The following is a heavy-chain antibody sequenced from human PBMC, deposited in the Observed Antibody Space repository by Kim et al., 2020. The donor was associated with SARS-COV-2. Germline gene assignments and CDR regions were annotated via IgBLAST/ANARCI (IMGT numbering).Heavy chain of an antibody. Sequence: NYNPSLKSRVTISVDTSKNQFSLKLSSVTAADTAVYYCARDPYGDDAFDIWGQGTMVTVSS. V-gene: IGHV4-59*01. CDR3: ARDPYGDDAFDI. D-gene: IGHD4-17*01. J-gene: IGHJ3*02.